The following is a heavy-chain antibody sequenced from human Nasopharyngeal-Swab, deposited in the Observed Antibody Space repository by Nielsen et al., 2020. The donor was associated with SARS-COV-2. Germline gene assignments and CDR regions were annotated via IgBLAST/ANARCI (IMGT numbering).Heavy chain of an antibody. CDR1: GFTFSSYW. Sequence: GESLKISCAASGFTFSSYWMHWVRQAPGKGLVWVSRINSDGSSTSYADSVKGRFTISRDNAKNTLYLQMNSLRAEDTAVYYCASSVAGTTSFDYWGQGTLVTVSP. D-gene: IGHD6-19*01. CDR2: INSDGSST. CDR3: ASSVAGTTSFDY. V-gene: IGHV3-74*01. J-gene: IGHJ4*02.